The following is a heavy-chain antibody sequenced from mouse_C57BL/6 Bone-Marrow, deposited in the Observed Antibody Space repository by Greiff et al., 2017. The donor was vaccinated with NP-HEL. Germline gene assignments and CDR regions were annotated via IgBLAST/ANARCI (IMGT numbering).Heavy chain of an antibody. V-gene: IGHV1-74*01. D-gene: IGHD1-1*01. CDR1: GYTFTSYW. J-gene: IGHJ1*03. Sequence: VQLQESGAELVKPGASVKVSCKASGYTFTSYWMHWVKQRPGQGLEWIGRIHPSDSDTNYNQKFKGKATLTVDKSSSTAYMQLSSLTSEESAVDYCAMYGSSPWYFGVWGTGTTVTVTS. CDR2: IHPSDSDT. CDR3: AMYGSSPWYFGV.